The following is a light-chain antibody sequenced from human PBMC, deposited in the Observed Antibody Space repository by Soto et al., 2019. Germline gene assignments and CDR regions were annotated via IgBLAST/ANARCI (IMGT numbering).Light chain of an antibody. CDR1: SSDVGAYNY. Sequence: QSSLTQPASVSGSPGQSVAISCSGTSSDVGAYNYVSWYQQHPGKAPKLLLSEVSNRPSGVSDRFFGSKSGNTASLTISGLQAEDEADYYCSSLTPRLTYVVGHGTKVTV. CDR3: SSLTPRLTYV. CDR2: EVS. J-gene: IGLJ1*01. V-gene: IGLV2-14*01.